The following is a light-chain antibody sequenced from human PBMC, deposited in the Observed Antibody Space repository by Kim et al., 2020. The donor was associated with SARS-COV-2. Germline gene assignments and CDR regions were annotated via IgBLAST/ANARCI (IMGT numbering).Light chain of an antibody. V-gene: IGLV7-43*01. CDR1: TGAVTSDFY. CDR3: LLSTGGAWV. J-gene: IGLJ3*02. Sequence: PGGTNPPTFSSNTGAVTSDFYPNWFQQKPGQAPRSLIYTTNNKHSWTPARFSGSLLGGKAALTLSDVQPEDEADYYCLLSTGGAWVFGGGTKVTVL. CDR2: TTN.